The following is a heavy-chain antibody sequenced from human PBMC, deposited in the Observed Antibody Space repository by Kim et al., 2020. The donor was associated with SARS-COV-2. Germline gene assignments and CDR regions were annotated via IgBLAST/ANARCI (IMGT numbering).Heavy chain of an antibody. CDR2: IWYDGSNK. CDR1: GFTFSTYG. Sequence: GGSLRLSCAASGFTFSTYGMHWVRQAPGKGLEWVANIWYDGSNKYYADSVKGRFIISRDNSMNTLYLQMNSVRAEDTAVYYCARGSSANAFDLWGQGTMVTVSS. D-gene: IGHD3-22*01. J-gene: IGHJ3*01. CDR3: ARGSSANAFDL. V-gene: IGHV3-33*01.